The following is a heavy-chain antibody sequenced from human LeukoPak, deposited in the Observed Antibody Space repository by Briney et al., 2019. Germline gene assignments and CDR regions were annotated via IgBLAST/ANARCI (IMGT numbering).Heavy chain of an antibody. D-gene: IGHD6-13*01. CDR3: ARDSRAALDY. CDR2: IYYSGST. CDR1: GGSISSYY. J-gene: IGHJ4*02. V-gene: IGHV4-59*01. Sequence: SGTLSLTCTVSGGSISSYYWSWIRQPPGKGLEWIGYIYYSGSTNYNPSLKSRVTISVDTSKNQFSLKLSSVTAADTAVYYCARDSRAALDYWGQGTLVTVSS.